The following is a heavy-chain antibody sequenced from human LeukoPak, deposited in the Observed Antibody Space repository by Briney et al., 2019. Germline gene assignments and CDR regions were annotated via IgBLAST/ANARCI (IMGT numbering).Heavy chain of an antibody. CDR1: GYSFTSYW. D-gene: IGHD6-13*01. CDR2: IYPGDSDT. J-gene: IGHJ4*02. CDR3: ARSAPSIAAAHTPFPFDY. Sequence: GESLKISCKGSGYSFTSYWIGWVRQMPGKGLEWMGIIYPGDSDTRCSPSFQGQVTISADKSISTAYLQWSSLKASDTAMYYCARSAPSIAAAHTPFPFDYWGQGTLVTVSS. V-gene: IGHV5-51*01.